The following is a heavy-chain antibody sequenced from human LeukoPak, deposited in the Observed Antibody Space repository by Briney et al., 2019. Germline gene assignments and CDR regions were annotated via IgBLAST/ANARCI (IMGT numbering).Heavy chain of an antibody. D-gene: IGHD3-10*01. J-gene: IGHJ4*02. CDR3: ARDIYGSGSYFDY. Sequence: GASVKVSCKASGGTFSSYAISWVRQAPGQGLEWMGRIIPILGIANYAQKFQGRVTITADKSTSTAYMELSSLRSEDTAVYYCARDIYGSGSYFDYWGQRTLVTVSS. V-gene: IGHV1-69*04. CDR2: IIPILGIA. CDR1: GGTFSSYA.